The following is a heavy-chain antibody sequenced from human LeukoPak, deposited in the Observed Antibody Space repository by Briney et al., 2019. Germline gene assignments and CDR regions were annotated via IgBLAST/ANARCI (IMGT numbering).Heavy chain of an antibody. V-gene: IGHV1-69*13. J-gene: IGHJ6*02. CDR1: GGTFSSYA. CDR3: ALERTSRQYYYYYYGMDV. D-gene: IGHD1-1*01. CDR2: IIPIFGTA. Sequence: ASVKVSCKASGGTFSSYAISWVRQAPGQGLEWMGGIIPIFGTANYAQKFQGRVTITADESTSTAYMELSSLRSEDTAVYNCALERTSRQYYYYYYGMDVWGQGTTVTVSS.